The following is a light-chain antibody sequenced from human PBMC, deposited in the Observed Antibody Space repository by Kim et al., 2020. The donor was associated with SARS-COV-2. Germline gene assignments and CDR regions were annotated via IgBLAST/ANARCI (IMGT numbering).Light chain of an antibody. V-gene: IGLV1-44*01. J-gene: IGLJ3*02. CDR3: AAWDGRLKGWV. CDR1: NSNLGSNA. Sequence: GQRVTISCSGSNSNLGSNAVNWYRLLPEAAPRLLIYIINPGPSGVPDRFSGSKSGTSASLTISGLQSEDEADYYCAAWDGRLKGWVFGGGTQLTVL. CDR2: IIN.